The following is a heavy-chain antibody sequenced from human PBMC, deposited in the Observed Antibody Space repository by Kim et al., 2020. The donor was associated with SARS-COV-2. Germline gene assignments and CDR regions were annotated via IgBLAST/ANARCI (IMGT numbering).Heavy chain of an antibody. D-gene: IGHD3-10*01. Sequence: GGSLRLSCAASGFIFSTYGMHWVRQAPGKGLEWVAVISHDGSNEKFADSVKGRFTMSRDNFKNTVYLQMNSLKPEDTAVYYCAKDFRAKHVCGTSYNYYYGMDVWGQGTTVSVSS. CDR3: AKDFRAKHVCGTSYNYYYGMDV. V-gene: IGHV3-30*18. J-gene: IGHJ6*02. CDR1: GFIFSTYG. CDR2: ISHDGSNE.